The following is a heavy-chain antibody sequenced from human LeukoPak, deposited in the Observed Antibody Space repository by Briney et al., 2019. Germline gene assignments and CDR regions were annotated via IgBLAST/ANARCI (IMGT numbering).Heavy chain of an antibody. Sequence: GGSLRLSCAASGFTFTSYSMNWVRQAPGKGLEWVSTISGGGGSTYYADSVKGRFTISRDNSKNTLYLQVNSLRAEDAAVYYCAKGGRWDVTPFDYWGQGTLVTVSS. J-gene: IGHJ4*02. CDR3: AKGGRWDVTPFDY. CDR1: GFTFTSYS. D-gene: IGHD3-16*01. CDR2: ISGGGGST. V-gene: IGHV3-23*01.